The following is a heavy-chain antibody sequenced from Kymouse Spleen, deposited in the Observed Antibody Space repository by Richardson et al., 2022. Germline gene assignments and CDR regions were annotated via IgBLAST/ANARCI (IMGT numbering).Heavy chain of an antibody. CDR1: GGSISSSSYY. D-gene: IGHD3-10*01. CDR2: IYYSGST. J-gene: IGHJ2*01. CDR3: APYYYGSGRWYFDL. Sequence: QLQLQESGPGLVKPSETLSLTCTVSGGSISSSSYYWGWIRQPPGKGLEWIGSIYYSGSTYYNPSLKSRVTISVDTSKNQFSLKLSSVTAADTAVYYCAPYYYGSGRWYFDLWGRGTLVTVSS. V-gene: IGHV4-39*01.